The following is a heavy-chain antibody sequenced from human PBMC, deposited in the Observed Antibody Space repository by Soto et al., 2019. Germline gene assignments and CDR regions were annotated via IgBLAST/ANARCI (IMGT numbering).Heavy chain of an antibody. Sequence: EVQLLESGGGLVQPGGSLRLSCAASGFTFSSYDMSWVRQAPGKGLEWVSGIDVGGGSAYYADSVKGRFTIYRDNSKNTLHLQLNSLRREDTAIYYCAKEDDAWTNGHFNVWGQGTVVTVSS. CDR1: GFTFSSYD. J-gene: IGHJ3*01. V-gene: IGHV3-23*01. D-gene: IGHD3-3*01. CDR2: IDVGGGSA. CDR3: AKEDDAWTNGHFNV.